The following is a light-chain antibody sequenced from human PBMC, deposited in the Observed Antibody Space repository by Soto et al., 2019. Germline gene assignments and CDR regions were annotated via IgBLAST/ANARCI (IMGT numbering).Light chain of an antibody. CDR2: GAS. CDR1: QSISSF. V-gene: IGKV3-20*01. CDR3: QQYGSSPIT. J-gene: IGKJ5*01. Sequence: DIVLTQAPAPLPLSPRARGTLSCRASQSISSFLAWLQQKPGQAPRLLIYGASSRATGIPDRFSGSGSGTDFTLTISRLEPEDFAVYYCQQYGSSPITFGQGTRLEIK.